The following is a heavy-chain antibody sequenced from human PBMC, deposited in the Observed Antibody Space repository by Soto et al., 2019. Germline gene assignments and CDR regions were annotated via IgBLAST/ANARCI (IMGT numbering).Heavy chain of an antibody. Sequence: EVQLAESGGGLAQPGGSLRLSCAASGFTLSGCAMEWVRQAPGKGLEYVSGISSNGVGTYYANSVQGRFTSSRDNSKNTVYLQMGSLRPEDMAVYYCARRARPDVYYMDVWGKGTTVTVSS. CDR1: GFTLSGCA. CDR3: ARRARPDVYYMDV. V-gene: IGHV3-64*01. D-gene: IGHD6-6*01. CDR2: ISSNGVGT. J-gene: IGHJ6*03.